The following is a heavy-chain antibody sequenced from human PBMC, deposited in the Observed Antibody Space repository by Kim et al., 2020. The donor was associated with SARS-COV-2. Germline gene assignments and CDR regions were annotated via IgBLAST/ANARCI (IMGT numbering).Heavy chain of an antibody. Sequence: ASVKVSCKASGYTFSDHYIHWVRQAPGQGPEWMGRIYPKSGGTIYAQEFQGRVTMTTDTSITTAYMDLSRLTLDDTAVYFCARDYRTGWVVAMDVWGQGTTVTVSS. J-gene: IGHJ6*02. CDR2: IYPKSGGT. CDR1: GYTFSDHY. D-gene: IGHD3-16*02. V-gene: IGHV1-2*06. CDR3: ARDYRTGWVVAMDV.